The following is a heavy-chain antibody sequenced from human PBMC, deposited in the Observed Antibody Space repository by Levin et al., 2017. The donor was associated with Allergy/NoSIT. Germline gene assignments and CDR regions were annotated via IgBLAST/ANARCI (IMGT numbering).Heavy chain of an antibody. Sequence: GGSLRLSCAASGFTFTTYGMHWVRQAPGKGLEWVAVIWYDGTNKYHADSVKGRFTISRDNSKNTLYLQMNSLRVEDTAVYYCARVGNNYWGSDWYFDLWGRGTLVTVSS. CDR1: GFTFTTYG. CDR3: ARVGNNYWGSDWYFDL. J-gene: IGHJ2*01. V-gene: IGHV3-33*01. CDR2: IWYDGTNK. D-gene: IGHD7-27*01.